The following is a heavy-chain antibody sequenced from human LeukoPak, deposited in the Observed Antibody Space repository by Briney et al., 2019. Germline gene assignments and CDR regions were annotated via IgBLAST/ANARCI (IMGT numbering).Heavy chain of an antibody. V-gene: IGHV3-7*01. CDR1: GFTFSSYW. CDR3: ARDRHYDYVWGSYAPDYFDY. D-gene: IGHD3-16*01. CDR2: IKQDGSEK. Sequence: HPGGSLGLSCAASGFTFSSYWMSWVRRAPGKGLEGVANIKQDGSEKSYVDSVKGRFTISRDNAKNSLYLQMNSLRAEDTAVYYCARDRHYDYVWGSYAPDYFDYWGQGTLVTVSS. J-gene: IGHJ4*02.